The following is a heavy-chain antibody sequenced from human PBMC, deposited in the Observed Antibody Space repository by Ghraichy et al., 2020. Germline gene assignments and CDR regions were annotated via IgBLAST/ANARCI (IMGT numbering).Heavy chain of an antibody. CDR3: ARDPVHCSGGSCYPHPVFDY. CDR2: ISSSSSYI. Sequence: GGSLRLSCAASGFTFSSYSMNWVRQAPGKGLEWVSSISSSSSYIYYADSVKGRFTISRDNAKNSLYLQMNSLRAEDTAVYYCARDPVHCSGGSCYPHPVFDYWGQGTLVTVSS. V-gene: IGHV3-21*01. CDR1: GFTFSSYS. J-gene: IGHJ4*02. D-gene: IGHD2-15*01.